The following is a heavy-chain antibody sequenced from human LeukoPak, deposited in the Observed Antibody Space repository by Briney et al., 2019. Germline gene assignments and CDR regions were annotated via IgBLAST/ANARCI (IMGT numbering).Heavy chain of an antibody. J-gene: IGHJ4*02. V-gene: IGHV3-30*19. CDR3: ARDRVLRYFDWLSGGYYFDY. CDR2: ISYDGSNK. Sequence: QPGGSLRLSCAASGFTFSSYGMHWVRQAPGKGLEWVAVISYDGSNKYYADSVKGRFTISRDNSKNTLYLQMNSLRAEDTAVYYCARDRVLRYFDWLSGGYYFDYWGQGTLVTVSS. D-gene: IGHD3-9*01. CDR1: GFTFSSYG.